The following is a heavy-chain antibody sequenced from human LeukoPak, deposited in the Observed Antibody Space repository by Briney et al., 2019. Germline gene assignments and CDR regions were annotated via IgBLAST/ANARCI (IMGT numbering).Heavy chain of an antibody. V-gene: IGHV1-69*13. J-gene: IGHJ3*02. D-gene: IGHD6-19*01. CDR1: GGTFSSYA. CDR3: ARVHYSSGWYYGFDI. Sequence: SVKVSCKASGGTFSSYAISWVRQAPGQGLEWMGGIIPIFGTANYAQKFQGRVTITADESTSTAYMELSSLRSDDTAVYYCARVHYSSGWYYGFDIWGQGTMVAVSS. CDR2: IIPIFGTA.